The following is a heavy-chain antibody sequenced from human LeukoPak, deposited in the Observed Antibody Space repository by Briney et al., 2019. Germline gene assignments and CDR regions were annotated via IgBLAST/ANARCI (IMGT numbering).Heavy chain of an antibody. J-gene: IGHJ6*03. CDR3: ARDALGATAYYYYYYMDV. CDR2: ISSNGGST. CDR1: GFTFSSYA. V-gene: IGHV3-64*01. D-gene: IGHD5-12*01. Sequence: GGSLRLSCAAPGFTFSSYAMHWVRQAPGKGLEYVSAISSNGGSTYYANSVKGRFTISRDNSKNTLYLQMGSLRAEDMAVYYCARDALGATAYYYYYYMDVWGKGTTVTVSS.